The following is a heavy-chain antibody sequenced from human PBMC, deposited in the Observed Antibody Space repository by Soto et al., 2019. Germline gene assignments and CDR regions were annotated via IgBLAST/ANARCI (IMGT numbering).Heavy chain of an antibody. CDR2: MNPNSGNT. CDR3: AKPPARSPPNLDGGYYFDY. CDR1: GYTFTSYD. D-gene: IGHD6-6*01. Sequence: ASVKVSCKASGYTFTSYDINWVRQATGQGLEWMGWMNPNSGNTGYAQKFQGRVTMTRNTSISTAYMELSSLRSEDTAVYYCAKPPARSPPNLDGGYYFDYWGQGTLVTVSS. V-gene: IGHV1-8*01. J-gene: IGHJ4*02.